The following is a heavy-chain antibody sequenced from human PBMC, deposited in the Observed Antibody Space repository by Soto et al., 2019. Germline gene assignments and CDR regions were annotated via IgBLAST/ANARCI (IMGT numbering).Heavy chain of an antibody. CDR1: GGSFTTYA. J-gene: IGHJ4*02. V-gene: IGHV1-69*01. D-gene: IGHD6-19*01. CDR2: LIPLFGTS. Sequence: QVQLVQSGAEVKKTGSSVRVSCKASGGSFTTYAINWMRQAPGQGLEWMGGLIPLFGTSNYAQKFQGRLTITADESTSTAHMKLSSLRSEDTAVYYCARVAEEELAGASFYDYWGQGTLVTVSS. CDR3: ARVAEEELAGASFYDY.